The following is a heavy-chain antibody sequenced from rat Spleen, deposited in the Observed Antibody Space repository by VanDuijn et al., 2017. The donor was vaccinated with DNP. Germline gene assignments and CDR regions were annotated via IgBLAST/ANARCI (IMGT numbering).Heavy chain of an antibody. J-gene: IGHJ3*01. V-gene: IGHV5-31*01. CDR2: ISPSGGST. D-gene: IGHD1-4*01. CDR1: GFIFSNYW. CDR3: TTGIPTWFAY. Sequence: EVQLVESGGGPVQPGRSLKLSCVASGFIFSNYWMTWIRPAPGKGLEWVASISPSGGSTYYRDSVKGRFTISRDNARSTLYLQMDSLRSEDTATYYCTTGIPTWFAYWGQGTLVTVSS.